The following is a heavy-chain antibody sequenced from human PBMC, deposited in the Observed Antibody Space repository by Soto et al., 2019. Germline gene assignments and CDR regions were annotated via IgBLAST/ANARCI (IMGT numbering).Heavy chain of an antibody. V-gene: IGHV3-48*03. CDR1: GFSFSSYE. CDR3: ASLSGSYGFEP. CDR2: ISSSGSGT. J-gene: IGHJ5*02. D-gene: IGHD1-26*01. Sequence: EAQLVESGGDLVQPGGSLRLSCAGSGFSFSSYEMNWVRQAPGTGLGWVSYISSSGSGTYYADSVKARFTISRDNAQNSLYLHLTRLMAEDTAIYYCASLSGSYGFEPWGQGNLVTVSS.